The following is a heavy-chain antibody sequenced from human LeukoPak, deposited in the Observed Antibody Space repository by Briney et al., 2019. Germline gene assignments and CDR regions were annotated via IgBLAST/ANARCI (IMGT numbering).Heavy chain of an antibody. J-gene: IGHJ2*01. CDR3: AKGGGTYSDWYFDL. CDR2: ISWNSGSI. Sequence: GGSLRLSCAASGFTFDDYAMHWVRQAPGKGLEWVSSISWNSGSIDYADSVKGRFTISRDNAENSLYLQMNSLRAEDKALYYCAKGGGTYSDWYFDLWGRGTLVTVSS. V-gene: IGHV3-9*01. CDR1: GFTFDDYA. D-gene: IGHD1-26*01.